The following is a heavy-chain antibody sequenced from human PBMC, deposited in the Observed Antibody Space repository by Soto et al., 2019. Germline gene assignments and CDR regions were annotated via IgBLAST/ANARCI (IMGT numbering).Heavy chain of an antibody. Sequence: PSETLSLTCTVSGGSISSGDYYWSWIRQPPGKGLEWIGYIYYSGSTYYNPSLKSRVTISVDTSKNQFSLKLSSVTAADTAVYYCARTGWELLPFDYWGQGTLVTVS. V-gene: IGHV4-30-4*01. J-gene: IGHJ4*02. D-gene: IGHD1-26*01. CDR1: GGSISSGDYY. CDR3: ARTGWELLPFDY. CDR2: IYYSGST.